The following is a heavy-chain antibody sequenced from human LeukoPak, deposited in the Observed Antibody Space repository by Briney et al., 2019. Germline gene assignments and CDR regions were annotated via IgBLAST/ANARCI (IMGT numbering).Heavy chain of an antibody. CDR3: ARLKLMVAPDY. V-gene: IGHV3-20*04. Sequence: GGTLRLSCAASGFSFDDYGMSWVRQAPGKGLEWVSGINWNGGSTGYADSVKGRFTISRDNAKNSLYLQMNSLRAEDTALYYCARLKLMVAPDYWGQGTLVTVS. J-gene: IGHJ4*02. D-gene: IGHD2-8*01. CDR1: GFSFDDYG. CDR2: INWNGGST.